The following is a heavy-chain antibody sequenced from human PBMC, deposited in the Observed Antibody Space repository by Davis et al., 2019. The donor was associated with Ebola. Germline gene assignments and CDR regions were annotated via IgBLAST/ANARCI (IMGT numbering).Heavy chain of an antibody. CDR2: MNPNSGNT. CDR1: GYIFPSYD. CDR3: ARRRDYDAFDI. D-gene: IGHD2-21*01. J-gene: IGHJ3*02. V-gene: IGHV1-8*01. Sequence: ASVPVSCLASGYIFPSYDINWVRQATGQGLEWMGWMNPNSGNTGYAQKLQGRVTMTTDTSTSTAYMELRSLRSDDTAVYYCARRRDYDAFDIWGQGTMVTVSS.